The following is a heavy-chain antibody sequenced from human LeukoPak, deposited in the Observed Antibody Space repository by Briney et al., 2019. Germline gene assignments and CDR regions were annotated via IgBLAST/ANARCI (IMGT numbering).Heavy chain of an antibody. D-gene: IGHD5-18*01. V-gene: IGHV4-39*01. CDR2: IFYSGST. CDR1: GGSISSSSYY. CDR3: ASNPDTAMAALDY. Sequence: PSETLSLTCTVSGGSISSSSYYSGWIRQPPGKGLEWIGSIFYSGSTYYNPSLKSRVTISVDTSKNQSALKLSSVTAAGTAVYYCASNPDTAMAALDYWGQGTLVTVSS. J-gene: IGHJ4*02.